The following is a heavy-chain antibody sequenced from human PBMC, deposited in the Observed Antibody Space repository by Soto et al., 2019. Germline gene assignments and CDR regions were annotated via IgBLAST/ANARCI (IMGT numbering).Heavy chain of an antibody. V-gene: IGHV1-18*04. D-gene: IGHD2-2*01. Sequence: ASVKVSCKASGYTFTSYGISWVRQAPGQGLEWMGWISAYNGNTNYAQKFQGRVTITADESTSTAYMELSSLRSEDTAVYYCARGEVVPAASGGYYYGMDVWGQGTTVTVSS. CDR2: ISAYNGNT. CDR3: ARGEVVPAASGGYYYGMDV. CDR1: GYTFTSYG. J-gene: IGHJ6*02.